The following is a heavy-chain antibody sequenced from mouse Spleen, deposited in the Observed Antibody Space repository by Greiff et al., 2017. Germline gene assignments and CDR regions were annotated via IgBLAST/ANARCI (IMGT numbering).Heavy chain of an antibody. J-gene: IGHJ4*01. V-gene: IGHV14-1*01. CDR3: TTTTVDRAMDY. CDR2: DGDT. CDR1: GFNIKDYY. Sequence: EVQLQQSGAELVRPGASVKLSCTASGFNIKDYYMHWVKQRPEDGDTEYAPKFQGKATMTADTSSNTAYLQLSSLTSEDTAVYYCTTTTVDRAMDYWGQGTSVTVSS. D-gene: IGHD1-1*01.